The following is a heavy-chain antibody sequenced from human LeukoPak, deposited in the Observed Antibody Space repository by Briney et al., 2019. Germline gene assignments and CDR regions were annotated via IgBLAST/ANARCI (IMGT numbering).Heavy chain of an antibody. CDR1: GYTFTGYY. V-gene: IGHV1-2*02. D-gene: IGHD1-26*01. CDR3: AREYGSYRAFDI. CDR2: INPNSGGT. Sequence: ASVKVSCKASGYTFTGYYMHWVRQAPGQGLEWMGWINPNSGGTNYAQKFQGRVTMTRDTSISTAHMELSRLRSDDTAVYYCAREYGSYRAFDIWGQGTMVTVSS. J-gene: IGHJ3*02.